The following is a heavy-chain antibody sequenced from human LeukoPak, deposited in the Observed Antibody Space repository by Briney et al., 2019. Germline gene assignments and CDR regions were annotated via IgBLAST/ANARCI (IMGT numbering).Heavy chain of an antibody. V-gene: IGHV3-21*01. CDR2: ISSSSSYL. CDR1: GFTFSIHR. D-gene: IGHD3-9*01. Sequence: PGGSMRPSCAPSGFTFSIHRMNWVRQAPGKGMEWVSSISSSSSYLYYADSVKGRFTISRDNATNSLYLQMNSLRAEDTAVYYCARAYDILTGPFDYWGQGTLVTVSS. J-gene: IGHJ4*02. CDR3: ARAYDILTGPFDY.